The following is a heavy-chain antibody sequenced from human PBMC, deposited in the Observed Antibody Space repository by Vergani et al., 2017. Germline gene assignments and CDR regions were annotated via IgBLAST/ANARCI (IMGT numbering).Heavy chain of an antibody. CDR1: GDSISSNNC. V-gene: IGHV4-4*03. CDR2: MDYNGRA. J-gene: IGHJ4*02. Sequence: QVQLQESGPGLVKPPGTLSLTCAVSGDSISSNNCWTWVRQPPGKGLEWIGSMDYNGRAYYTPSLRRRVAISKDTSKMQFSLKLYSLTAADTAIYYCARHVTQDYYNDSDYFDYWGLGTLVTVSS. D-gene: IGHD3-22*01. CDR3: ARHVTQDYYNDSDYFDY.